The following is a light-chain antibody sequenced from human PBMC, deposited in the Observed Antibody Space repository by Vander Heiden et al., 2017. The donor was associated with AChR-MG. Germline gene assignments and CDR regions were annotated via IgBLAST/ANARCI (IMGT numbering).Light chain of an antibody. CDR2: GAS. CDR1: QSVSSGY. J-gene: IGKJ1*01. CDR3: QQYGSSPPWT. V-gene: IGKV3-20*01. Sequence: EIVLTQSPATLSLSPGEGGTLACRASQSVSSGYLAWYQQKPGQAPRLLIYGASSRATGVPDRFSGSGSGTNFTLTISRLEPEDVAVYYCQQYGSSPPWTFGQGTKVEIK.